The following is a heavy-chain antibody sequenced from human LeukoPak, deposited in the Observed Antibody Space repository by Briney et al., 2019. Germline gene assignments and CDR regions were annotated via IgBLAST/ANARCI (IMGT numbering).Heavy chain of an antibody. CDR1: GFTLSNYG. V-gene: IGHV3-23*01. CDR2: KGNSAGDT. D-gene: IGHD6-19*01. Sequence: LTGGSLRLSCAAAGFTLSNYGMCWVRQPPGKGLEWVSCKGNSAGDTFYAESVRGRFTISRDNSRNTLFLEMNSLRVEDTAIYYCAKRGGETGGWGFFDYWGPGALVTVSS. CDR3: AKRGGETGGWGFFDY. J-gene: IGHJ4*02.